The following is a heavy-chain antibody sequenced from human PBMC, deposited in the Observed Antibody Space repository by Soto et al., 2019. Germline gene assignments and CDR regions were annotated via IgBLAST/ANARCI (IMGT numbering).Heavy chain of an antibody. CDR3: ARIVVVQAAISYYYYYGMDV. CDR1: GGSFSGYY. J-gene: IGHJ6*02. D-gene: IGHD2-2*02. V-gene: IGHV4-34*01. CDR2: INHSGIT. Sequence: SETLSLTCAVYGGSFSGYYWSWIRQPPGKGLEWIVEINHSGITNYNPSLKSRATVSVDTSKNQFSLKLSSVTAADTAVYYCARIVVVQAAISYYYYYGMDVWGQGTTVTVSS.